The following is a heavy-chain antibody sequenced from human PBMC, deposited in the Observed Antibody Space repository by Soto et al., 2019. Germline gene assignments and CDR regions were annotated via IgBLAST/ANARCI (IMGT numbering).Heavy chain of an antibody. CDR1: GYAFTWFN. CDR2: IIPILGIA. V-gene: IGHV1-69*04. CDR3: ARERYSYGYQGFYNWFDP. Sequence: ASVKVSCKASGYAFTWFNIHWVRQAPGQRLEWMGRIIPILGIANYAQKFQGRVTITADKSTSTAYMELSSLRSEDTAVYYCARERYSYGYQGFYNWFDPWGQGTLVTVS. J-gene: IGHJ5*02. D-gene: IGHD5-18*01.